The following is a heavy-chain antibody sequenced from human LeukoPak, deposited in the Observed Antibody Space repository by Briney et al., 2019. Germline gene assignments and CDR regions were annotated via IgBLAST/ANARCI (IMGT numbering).Heavy chain of an antibody. CDR1: GFTFSSYS. CDR3: ARGPSGELNY. D-gene: IGHD1-7*01. CDR2: ISSSGSTI. Sequence: GGSLRLSCAASGFTFSSYSMTWVRQAPGKGLEWVSYISSSGSTISYADSVKGRFTISRDNAKNSLYLQMNSLRAEDTAVYYCARGPSGELNYWGQGTLVTVSS. V-gene: IGHV3-48*01. J-gene: IGHJ4*02.